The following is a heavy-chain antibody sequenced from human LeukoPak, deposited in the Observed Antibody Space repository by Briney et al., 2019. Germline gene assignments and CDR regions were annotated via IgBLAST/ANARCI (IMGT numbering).Heavy chain of an antibody. CDR1: GGSFSGYY. Sequence: PSETLSLTCAVYGGSFSGYYWSWIRQPPGKGLEWIGYIYYSGSTNYNPSLKSRVTISVDTSKNQFSLKLSSVTAADTAVYYCARSSSWYTVLDYWGQGTLVTVSS. D-gene: IGHD6-13*01. V-gene: IGHV4-59*08. J-gene: IGHJ4*02. CDR2: IYYSGST. CDR3: ARSSSWYTVLDY.